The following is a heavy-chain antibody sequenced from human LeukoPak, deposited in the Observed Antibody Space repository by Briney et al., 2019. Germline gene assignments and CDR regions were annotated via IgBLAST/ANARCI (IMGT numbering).Heavy chain of an antibody. V-gene: IGHV6-1*01. CDR2: TYYRSMWSN. Sequence: SQTLSLTCAISGDSVSSNSAAWNWIRQSPSRGLEWLGRTYYRSMWSNDYAVSVKSRITINPDTSKNQFSLRLSSVTAADTAVYYCARDFMVGATKYFDYWGQGTLVTVSS. CDR3: ARDFMVGATKYFDY. CDR1: GDSVSSNSAA. J-gene: IGHJ4*02. D-gene: IGHD1-26*01.